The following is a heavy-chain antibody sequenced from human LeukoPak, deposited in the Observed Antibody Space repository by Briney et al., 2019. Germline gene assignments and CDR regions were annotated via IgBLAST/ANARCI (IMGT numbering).Heavy chain of an antibody. CDR2: IKQDGCEK. Sequence: PGGSLRLSCAASGFTFSSYWMSWVRQAPGEGLEWVAYIKQDGCEKYYVDSVKCRFTISRDHAKNSLYLQMNSVRAEDTAVYYCAREGGSGSYLSYYYYYSMDVWGKGTTVTISS. V-gene: IGHV3-7*01. D-gene: IGHD3-10*01. CDR3: AREGGSGSYLSYYYYYSMDV. J-gene: IGHJ6*03. CDR1: GFTFSSYW.